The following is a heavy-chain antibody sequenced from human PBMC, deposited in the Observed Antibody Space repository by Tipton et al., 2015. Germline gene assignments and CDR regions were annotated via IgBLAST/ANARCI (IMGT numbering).Heavy chain of an antibody. Sequence: GSLRLSCAASGFVFNNYWMSWIRQAPGKGLEWVANINPDGSGKYYVDSVKGRFTFSRDNADNSLYLQMNSLRTEDTALYYCAREAGFCTDGVCAFDIWGQGTMVTVSS. CDR2: INPDGSGK. CDR3: AREAGFCTDGVCAFDI. D-gene: IGHD2-8*01. V-gene: IGHV3-7*03. CDR1: GFVFNNYW. J-gene: IGHJ3*02.